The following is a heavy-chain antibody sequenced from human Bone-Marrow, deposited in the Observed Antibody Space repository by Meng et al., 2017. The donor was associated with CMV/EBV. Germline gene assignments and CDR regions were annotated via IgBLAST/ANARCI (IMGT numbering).Heavy chain of an antibody. V-gene: IGHV4-59*01. CDR2: IYYNGAT. D-gene: IGHD1-26*01. Sequence: GSLRLTCTVSGGSITSYFWNWVRQPPGKGLQWIGYIYYNGATNYNPSLKSRVTISVDTSKNQFSLKLSSVTAADTAIYYCTRGSAAAAGATILPDYWGQGALVTVSS. CDR3: TRGSAAAAGATILPDY. J-gene: IGHJ4*02. CDR1: GGSITSYF.